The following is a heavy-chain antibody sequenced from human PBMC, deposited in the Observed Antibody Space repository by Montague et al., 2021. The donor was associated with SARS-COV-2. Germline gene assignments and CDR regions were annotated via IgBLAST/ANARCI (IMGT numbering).Heavy chain of an antibody. CDR3: VRHPHYDGLNGRPDF. CDR2: VLYNKGT. CDR1: GVSVTDYY. J-gene: IGHJ4*02. Sequence: SETLSLTCTVSGVSVTDYYWSWIRQPPGKGLEWVGDVLYNKGTNYNPSLKSRVAISVDTSKNQFSLRLTSVTAADTALYYCVRHPHYDGLNGRPDFWVQGTLVTVSS. V-gene: IGHV4-59*08. D-gene: IGHD3-9*01.